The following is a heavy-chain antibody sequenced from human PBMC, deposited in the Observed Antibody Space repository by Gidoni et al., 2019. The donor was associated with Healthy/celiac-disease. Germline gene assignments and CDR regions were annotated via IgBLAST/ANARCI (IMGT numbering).Heavy chain of an antibody. D-gene: IGHD3-16*01. V-gene: IGHV4-59*01. Sequence: QLQLHESGPGLLKPSETLSLTCAVSGGSISSYYWSWIRQPPGKGLEWIWYIYYSGSTNYNPSLKSRVTISVDTSKNQFSLKLSSVTAADTAVYYCASSGRGGYFDYWGQGTLVTVSS. CDR3: ASSGRGGYFDY. J-gene: IGHJ4*02. CDR2: IYYSGST. CDR1: GGSISSYY.